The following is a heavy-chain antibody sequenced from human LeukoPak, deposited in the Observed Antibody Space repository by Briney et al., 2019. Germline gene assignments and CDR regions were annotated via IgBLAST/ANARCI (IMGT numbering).Heavy chain of an antibody. CDR2: IIPIFGTA. J-gene: IGHJ4*02. CDR3: ARGGTRVLEWLFVDY. D-gene: IGHD3-3*01. Sequence: GASVKVSCKASGGTFSSYAISWVRQAPGQGLEWMGGIIPIFGTANYAQKFQGRVTITADESTSTAYMELSSLRSEDTAVYYCARGGTRVLEWLFVDYWGQGTLVTVSS. CDR1: GGTFSSYA. V-gene: IGHV1-69*01.